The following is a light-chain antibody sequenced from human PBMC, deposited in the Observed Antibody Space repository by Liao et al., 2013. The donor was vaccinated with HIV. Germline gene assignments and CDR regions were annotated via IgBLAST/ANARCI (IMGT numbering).Light chain of an antibody. CDR2: YDT. J-gene: IGLJ2*01. CDR3: QAWDSPTSVV. Sequence: SYELTQPPSVSVAPGKTARITCGENNIGSKTVHWYQQKPGQAPVLVIYYDTDRPSGIPDRFSASNSGNTATLTISDTEAMDEADYYCQAWDSPTSVVFGGGTKLTVL. V-gene: IGLV3-21*01. CDR1: NIGSKT.